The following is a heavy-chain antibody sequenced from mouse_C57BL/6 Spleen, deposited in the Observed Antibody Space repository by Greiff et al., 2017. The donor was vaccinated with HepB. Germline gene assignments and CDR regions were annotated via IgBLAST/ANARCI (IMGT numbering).Heavy chain of an antibody. D-gene: IGHD2-12*01. V-gene: IGHV1-50*01. CDR3: ATNYSPFAY. CDR1: GYTFTSYW. J-gene: IGHJ3*01. CDR2: IDPSDSYT. Sequence: QVQLKQSGAELVKPGASVKLSCKASGYTFTSYWMQWVKQRPGQGLEWIGEIDPSDSYTNYNQKFKGKATLTVDTSSSTAYMQLSSLTSEDSAVYYCATNYSPFAYWGQGTLVTVSA.